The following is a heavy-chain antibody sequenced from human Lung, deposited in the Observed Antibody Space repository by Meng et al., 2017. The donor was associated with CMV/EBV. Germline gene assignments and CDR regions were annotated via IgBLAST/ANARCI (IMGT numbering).Heavy chain of an antibody. CDR3: ARGKQDAWELLAY. Sequence: QWQLQEPGTGLVKPSRHLSLSCGGAGVYISSNSRGTWVRQPPGKGLEWIGDIDDSGSTNYNPSLNSRISISLDKSKNHFSLKVNSVTAADTAVYYCARGKQDAWELLAYWGQGALVTVSS. V-gene: IGHV4-4*02. CDR2: IDDSGST. CDR1: GVYISSNSR. D-gene: IGHD1-26*01. J-gene: IGHJ4*02.